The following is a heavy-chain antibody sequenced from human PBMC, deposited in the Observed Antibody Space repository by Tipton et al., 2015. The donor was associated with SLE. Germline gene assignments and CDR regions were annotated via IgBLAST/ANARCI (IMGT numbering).Heavy chain of an antibody. CDR2: IKQDGSEI. D-gene: IGHD6-25*01. CDR1: GFTFSSYW. J-gene: IGHJ4*02. CDR3: AREPSSEAFDY. V-gene: IGHV3-7*03. Sequence: SLRLSCAASGFTFSSYWMTWVRQAPGKGLEWVANIKQDGSEIFYVDSVKDRFTISRDNAKNSLYLQMNSLRVDDTAVYYCAREPSSEAFDYWGQGTLVTVSS.